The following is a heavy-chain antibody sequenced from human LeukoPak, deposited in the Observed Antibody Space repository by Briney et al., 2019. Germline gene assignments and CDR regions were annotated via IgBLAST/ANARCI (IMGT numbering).Heavy chain of an antibody. CDR1: GGTFSSYA. CDR2: IIPIFGTA. D-gene: IGHD1-26*01. CDR3: ARKIVGATGWFDP. J-gene: IGHJ5*02. Sequence: GASVKVSCKASGGTFSSYAISWVRQAPGQGLEWMGGIIPIFGTANYAQKFQGRVTITADKSTSTAYMELGSLRSEDTAVYYCARKIVGATGWFDPWGQGTLVTVSS. V-gene: IGHV1-69*06.